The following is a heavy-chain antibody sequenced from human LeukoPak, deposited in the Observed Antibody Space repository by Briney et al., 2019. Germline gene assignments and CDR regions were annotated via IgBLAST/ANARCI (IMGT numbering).Heavy chain of an antibody. CDR1: GYSFTDYY. Sequence: LGASVKVSCKTSGYSFTDYYMHWVRQAPGQGLEWMGWINPNSGGTSSAQKFQGRVTMTRDTSITTVYMEVSWLTSDDTAIYYCARADRLHGGPYLIGPWGQGTLGTVSS. D-gene: IGHD2-21*01. CDR3: ARADRLHGGPYLIGP. CDR2: INPNSGGT. J-gene: IGHJ5*02. V-gene: IGHV1-2*03.